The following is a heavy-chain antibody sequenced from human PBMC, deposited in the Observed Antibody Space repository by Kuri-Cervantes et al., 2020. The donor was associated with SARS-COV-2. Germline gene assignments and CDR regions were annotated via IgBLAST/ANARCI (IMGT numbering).Heavy chain of an antibody. CDR2: IYYSGST. Sequence: SETLSLTCAVYGGSFSSYYWSWIRQPPGKGLEWIGYIYYSGSTNYNPSLKSRVTISVDTSKNQFSLKLSSVTAADTAVYYCARDGGSSWDFDYWGQGTLVTVSS. CDR1: GGSFSSYY. V-gene: IGHV4-59*01. CDR3: ARDGGSSWDFDY. D-gene: IGHD6-13*01. J-gene: IGHJ4*02.